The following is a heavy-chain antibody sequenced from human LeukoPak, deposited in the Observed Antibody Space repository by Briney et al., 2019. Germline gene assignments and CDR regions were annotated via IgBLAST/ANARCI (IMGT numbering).Heavy chain of an antibody. J-gene: IGHJ4*02. CDR3: ARELNDYVWGSYRLNY. CDR1: GYTFTGYY. V-gene: IGHV1-2*02. Sequence: ASVKVSCKASGYTFTGYYMHWVRQAPGQGLEWMGWINPNSGGTNYAQKFQGRVTMTRDTSISTAYMELSRLRSDDTAVYYCARELNDYVWGSYRLNYWGQGTLVTVSS. D-gene: IGHD3-16*02. CDR2: INPNSGGT.